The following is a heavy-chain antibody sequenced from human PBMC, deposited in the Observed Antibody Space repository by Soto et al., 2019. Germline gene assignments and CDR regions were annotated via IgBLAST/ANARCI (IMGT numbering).Heavy chain of an antibody. J-gene: IGHJ5*01. D-gene: IGHD3-9*01. CDR2: IYPGNSET. Sequence: PGESLKISCKGSGYSFTSYWIGWVLQMPWKGLEWMGIIYPGNSETAYSPSFQGQVTISADKSNSTTYLQWSSLTASDTAIYYCARQGRTGSNWIDPWGQGTTVTVSS. CDR1: GYSFTSYW. V-gene: IGHV5-51*01. CDR3: ARQGRTGSNWIDP.